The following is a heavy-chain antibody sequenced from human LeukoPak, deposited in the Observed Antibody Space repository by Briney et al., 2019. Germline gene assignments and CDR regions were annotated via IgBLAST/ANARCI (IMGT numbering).Heavy chain of an antibody. V-gene: IGHV3-74*01. CDR2: IASDGTGT. J-gene: IGHJ6*02. D-gene: IGHD5-12*01. CDR3: ARVPGYNGYFYGMDV. Sequence: GGSLRLSCAASGSTLSTYWMHWVRQVPGQGLVWVSRIASDGTGTTYADSVKGRFTISRGSARNTVYLQMNNLRPEDTAVYYCARVPGYNGYFYGMDVWGQGTTVTVSS. CDR1: GSTLSTYW.